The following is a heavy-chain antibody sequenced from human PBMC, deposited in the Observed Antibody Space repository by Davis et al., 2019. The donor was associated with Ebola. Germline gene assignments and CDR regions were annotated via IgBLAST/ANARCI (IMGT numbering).Heavy chain of an antibody. Sequence: ALVKVSCKASGYTFTNYDVHWVRQGTGQGLEWIGWMNPNSGNTGYGQKFQGRVTMTRNSSISTAYMELSSLTSEDTAVYYCVRGRKVARMGSWFDSWGQGTLVTVSS. J-gene: IGHJ5*01. D-gene: IGHD5-12*01. CDR3: VRGRKVARMGSWFDS. CDR2: MNPNSGNT. V-gene: IGHV1-8*01. CDR1: GYTFTNYD.